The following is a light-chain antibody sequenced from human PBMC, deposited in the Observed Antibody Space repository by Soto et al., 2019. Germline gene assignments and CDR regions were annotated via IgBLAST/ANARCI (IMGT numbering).Light chain of an antibody. CDR1: QSISSY. Sequence: DIQLTQSPSFLSASVGDRVTIACRASQSISSYLNWYQQKPGKAPNLLIYAASSLQRLVPSTFRGRGSLTDFTLTISSLKPEDFATYYCQQSYRTPRTVGQGTNVDIK. J-gene: IGKJ1*01. CDR3: QQSYRTPRT. CDR2: AAS. V-gene: IGKV1-39*01.